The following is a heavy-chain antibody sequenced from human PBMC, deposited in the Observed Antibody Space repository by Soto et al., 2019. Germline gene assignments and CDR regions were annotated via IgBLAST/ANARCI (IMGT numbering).Heavy chain of an antibody. Sequence: EGTLRLSCVVCGFTFSSFWMNWVRQVPGKGLEWVGNIKTDGSQTQCGDSVKGRFPFSRDNAKNSLYLEMNSLRAEDTAVYYCLSAPPTPGLDYWGQGTLVTVSS. CDR3: LSAPPTPGLDY. V-gene: IGHV3-7*03. CDR1: GFTFSSFW. D-gene: IGHD7-27*01. CDR2: IKTDGSQT. J-gene: IGHJ4*02.